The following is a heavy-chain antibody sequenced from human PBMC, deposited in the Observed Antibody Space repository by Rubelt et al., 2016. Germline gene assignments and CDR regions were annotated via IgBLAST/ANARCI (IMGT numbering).Heavy chain of an antibody. J-gene: IGHJ4*02. Sequence: QVQLVQSGAEVKKPGSSVKVSCKASGYTFTTYGINWVRQAPGQGLEWMGWISAHNGNTNHAQKLKGRVTMTTDTSTRTAYMELRRLRSDDTAVYYWAREAYSGRYPLIDYWGQGTLVTVSS. CDR3: AREAYSGRYPLIDY. CDR2: ISAHNGNT. CDR1: GYTFTTYG. V-gene: IGHV1-18*01. D-gene: IGHD1-26*01.